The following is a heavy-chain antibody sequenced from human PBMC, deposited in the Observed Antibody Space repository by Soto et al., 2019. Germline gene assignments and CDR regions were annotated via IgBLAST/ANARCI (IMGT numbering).Heavy chain of an antibody. CDR2: ISGTSNSI. D-gene: IGHD3-10*01. V-gene: IGHV3-48*02. Sequence: EVPLVESGGGLVQRGGSVRLSCAASGFTLSIYIMNWVRQAPRKGLEWVSYISGTSNSIYYADSVKGRFTISRDNAKNSVFLQMNSLRDEDTAVYYCARGFELQYGMDVWGQGTTVTVSS. CDR1: GFTLSIYI. CDR3: ARGFELQYGMDV. J-gene: IGHJ6*02.